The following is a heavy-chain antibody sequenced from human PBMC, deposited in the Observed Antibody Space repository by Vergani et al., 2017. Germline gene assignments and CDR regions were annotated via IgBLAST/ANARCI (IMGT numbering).Heavy chain of an antibody. V-gene: IGHV1-46*03. CDR1: GYTFTSYY. J-gene: IGHJ4*02. Sequence: QVQLVPSGAEVKKPGASVKVSCKASGYTFTSYYMHWVRQAPGQGLEWMGIINPSGGSTTYAQQFQGRLTMTRDTSTSTVYMDLSNLRSEDTAVYYCARPHGDILPPDPRRLDYWGQGTLVTVSS. CDR3: ARPHGDILPPDPRRLDY. CDR2: INPSGGST.